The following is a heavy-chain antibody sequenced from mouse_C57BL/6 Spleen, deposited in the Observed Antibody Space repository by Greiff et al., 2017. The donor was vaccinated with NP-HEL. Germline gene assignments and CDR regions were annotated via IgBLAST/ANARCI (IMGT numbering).Heavy chain of an antibody. Sequence: VKLQESGPELVKPGASVKISCKASGYAFSSSWMNWVKQRPGKGLEWIGRIYPGDGDTNYNGKFKGKATLTADKSSSTAYMQLSSLTSEDSAVYFCARTTTVVADYWGQGTTLTVSS. D-gene: IGHD1-1*01. V-gene: IGHV1-82*01. CDR1: GYAFSSSW. CDR2: IYPGDGDT. CDR3: ARTTTVVADY. J-gene: IGHJ2*01.